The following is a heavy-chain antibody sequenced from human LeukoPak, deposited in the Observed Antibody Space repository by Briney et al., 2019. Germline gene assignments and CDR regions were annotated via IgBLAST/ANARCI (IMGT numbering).Heavy chain of an antibody. V-gene: IGHV4-4*02. J-gene: IGHJ6*03. CDR1: GGSISSSNW. CDR2: IYHSGST. D-gene: IGHD6-13*01. CDR3: ARGGYSSNPRYYEPYWYYMDV. Sequence: SGTLSLTCAVSGGSISSSNWWSWVRQPPGKGLEWIGEIYHSGSTYYNPSLKSRVTISVDTSKNQFSLKLSSVTAADTAVYYCARGGYSSNPRYYEPYWYYMDVWGKGTTVTVSS.